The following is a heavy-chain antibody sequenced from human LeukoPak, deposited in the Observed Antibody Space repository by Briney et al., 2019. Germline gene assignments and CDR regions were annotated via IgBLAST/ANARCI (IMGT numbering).Heavy chain of an antibody. CDR3: ARGPNSSWSGLDF. V-gene: IGHV3-74*01. D-gene: IGHD6-6*01. Sequence: PGGSLRLSCTASGFSFSGHWMQWARQLPGKGLVWVSRISPTGSTTSYADSVKGRFTVSRDNAKNTLYLQVNNLRAEDTAVYYCARGPNSSWSGLDFWGQGTLLTVSS. CDR1: GFSFSGHW. CDR2: ISPTGSTT. J-gene: IGHJ4*02.